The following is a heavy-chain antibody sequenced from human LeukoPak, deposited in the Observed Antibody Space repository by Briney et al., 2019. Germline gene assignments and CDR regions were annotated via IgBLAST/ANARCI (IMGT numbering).Heavy chain of an antibody. CDR1: GGSISSSSYY. CDR3: ARRRYYDSTGYFE. D-gene: IGHD3-22*01. J-gene: IGHJ1*01. V-gene: IGHV4-39*02. Sequence: SETLSLTCTVSGGSISSSSYYWGWIRQPPGKGLEWIGDIYYTGKTYYNPSLKSRVFISIDTSKNDFSLNLDFVTAADTAVYYCARRRYYDSTGYFEWGRGSLVTVSS. CDR2: IYYTGKT.